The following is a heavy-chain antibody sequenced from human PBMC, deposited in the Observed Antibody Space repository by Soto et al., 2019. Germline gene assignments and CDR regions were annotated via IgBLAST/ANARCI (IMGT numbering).Heavy chain of an antibody. Sequence: SETLSLTCTVSGGSMNDYYWSWIRQPPGKGLEWIGYIYYSGSTYYSPSLKSRVTISVDTSKNQFVLRLSSVTAADTAVYYCARRGGEYYFDSWGQGTLVTVSS. CDR1: GGSMNDYY. V-gene: IGHV4-59*08. CDR2: IYYSGST. CDR3: ARRGGEYYFDS. J-gene: IGHJ4*02.